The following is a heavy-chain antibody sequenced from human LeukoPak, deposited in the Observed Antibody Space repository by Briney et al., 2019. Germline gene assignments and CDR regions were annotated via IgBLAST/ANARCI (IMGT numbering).Heavy chain of an antibody. Sequence: GASVKVSCKGSNYTFTSSGISWVRQAPGQGLEWMGWINAYNGNTKYAERFQDRVTMTTDTSTAYMELRSLRSEDTTVYYCARGRWSYGSGNYYPEYWGQGTLVTVSS. CDR3: ARGRWSYGSGNYYPEY. CDR2: INAYNGNT. V-gene: IGHV1-18*01. D-gene: IGHD3-10*01. CDR1: NYTFTSSG. J-gene: IGHJ4*02.